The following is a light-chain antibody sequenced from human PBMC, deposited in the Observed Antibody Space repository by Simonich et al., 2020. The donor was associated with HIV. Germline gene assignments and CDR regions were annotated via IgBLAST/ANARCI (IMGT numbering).Light chain of an antibody. CDR1: QSVSSN. Sequence: EIVMTQSPATLSVSPGERATLSCRASQSVSSNFAWYQQKPGQAPRLRIYGASTRATGIPARFSGSGSGTEFTLTISSLQSEDFAVYYCQQYNKWPPWTFGQGTKVEI. CDR2: GAS. CDR3: QQYNKWPPWT. J-gene: IGKJ1*01. V-gene: IGKV3-15*01.